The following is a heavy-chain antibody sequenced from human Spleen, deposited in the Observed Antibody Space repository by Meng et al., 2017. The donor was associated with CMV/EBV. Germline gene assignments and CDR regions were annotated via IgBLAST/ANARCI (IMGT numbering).Heavy chain of an antibody. CDR1: GGTFSSYA. CDR3: ASGRMTALHY. Sequence: KVSCKAAGGTFSSYAISWGRQATGQGLEWMGWMNPNSGNTGYAQKFQGRVTITRNTSISTAYMELSSLRSEDTAVYYCASGRMTALHYWGQGTLVTVSS. CDR2: MNPNSGNT. J-gene: IGHJ4*02. V-gene: IGHV1-8*03. D-gene: IGHD2-21*02.